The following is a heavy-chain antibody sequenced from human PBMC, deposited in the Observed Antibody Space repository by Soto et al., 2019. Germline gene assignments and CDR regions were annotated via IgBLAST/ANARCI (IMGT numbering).Heavy chain of an antibody. CDR3: ARLIAVAGTQVGWFDP. J-gene: IGHJ5*02. Sequence: QVQLVQSGAEVKKPGSSVKVSCKASGGTFSSYAISWVRQAPGQGLEWMGGIIPIFGTANYAQKFQGRVTITADESTSTAYMELSSLSSEDTAVYYCARLIAVAGTQVGWFDPWGQGTLVTVSS. D-gene: IGHD6-19*01. V-gene: IGHV1-69*01. CDR2: IIPIFGTA. CDR1: GGTFSSYA.